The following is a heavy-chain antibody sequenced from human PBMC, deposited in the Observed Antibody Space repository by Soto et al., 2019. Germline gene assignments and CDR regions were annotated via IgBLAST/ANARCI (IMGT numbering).Heavy chain of an antibody. V-gene: IGHV3-30-3*01. Sequence: GGSLRLSCAASGFTFSSYAMHWVRQAPGKGLEWVAVISYDGSNKYYADSVKGRFTISRDNSKNTLYLQMNSLRAEDTAVYYCARDVDYGDYFDYWGQGTLVTVSS. CDR2: ISYDGSNK. J-gene: IGHJ4*02. D-gene: IGHD4-17*01. CDR1: GFTFSSYA. CDR3: ARDVDYGDYFDY.